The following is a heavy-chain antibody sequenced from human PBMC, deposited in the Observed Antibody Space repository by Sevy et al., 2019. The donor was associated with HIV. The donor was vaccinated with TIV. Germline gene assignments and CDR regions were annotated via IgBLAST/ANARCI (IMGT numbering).Heavy chain of an antibody. Sequence: GGSLRLSCAASGFTFSSYAMSWVRQAPGKGLEWVSAFSGSGGSTYYADSVKGRFTISGDNSKNTLYLQMNSLRAEDTAVYYCAKKPRGADDAFDIWGQGTMVTVSS. CDR3: AKKPRGADDAFDI. J-gene: IGHJ3*02. CDR1: GFTFSSYA. D-gene: IGHD3-10*01. CDR2: FSGSGGST. V-gene: IGHV3-23*01.